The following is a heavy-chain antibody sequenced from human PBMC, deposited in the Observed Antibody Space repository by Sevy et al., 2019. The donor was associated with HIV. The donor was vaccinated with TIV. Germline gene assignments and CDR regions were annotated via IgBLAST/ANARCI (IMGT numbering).Heavy chain of an antibody. CDR1: GFTFSNAW. D-gene: IGHD2-15*01. CDR2: IKRKTDGGTT. CDR3: TKDSKKRGLSGLLDY. Sequence: GGSLRLSCAASGFTFSNAWMSWVRQAPGKGLEWVGRIKRKTDGGTTDYAAHVKGRFTISRDDSKNTLNLQMNSRKTGDTAIYYGTKDSKKRGLSGLLDYWGQGTLVTVSS. J-gene: IGHJ4*02. V-gene: IGHV3-15*01.